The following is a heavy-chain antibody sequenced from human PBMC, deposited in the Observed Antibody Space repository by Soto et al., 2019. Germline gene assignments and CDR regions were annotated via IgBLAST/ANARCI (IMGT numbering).Heavy chain of an antibody. V-gene: IGHV4-30-2*01. CDR1: GGSIGGVGYS. Sequence: SETLSLAYGVSGGSIGGVGYSWSWIRQPPGGGLEWIGYMYHSGTFLKSPSLKTRLTMSLDMSKNQFSLTLNSMTAADTAVYYGARAQFYSGSGNYNNLMFDAWGQGIQVTVS. D-gene: IGHD3-10*01. CDR2: MYHSGTF. J-gene: IGHJ5*02. CDR3: ARAQFYSGSGNYNNLMFDA.